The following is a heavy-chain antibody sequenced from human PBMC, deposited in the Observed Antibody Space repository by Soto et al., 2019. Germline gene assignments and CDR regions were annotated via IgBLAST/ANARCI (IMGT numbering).Heavy chain of an antibody. D-gene: IGHD1-20*01. V-gene: IGHV3-21*01. CDR2: ISNSSSNI. CDR3: ARDITGASYDY. CDR1: GFTFSSYS. Sequence: PGGSLRLSCAASGFTFSSYSMHWVRQAPGKGLEWVSFISNSSSNIYYADSVKGRFTISRDNAKNTLYLQMNSLRAEDTAVYYCARDITGASYDYWGQGTLVTVSS. J-gene: IGHJ4*02.